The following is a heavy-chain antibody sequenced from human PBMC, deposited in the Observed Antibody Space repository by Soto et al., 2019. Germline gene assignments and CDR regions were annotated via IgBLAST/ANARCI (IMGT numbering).Heavy chain of an antibody. J-gene: IGHJ4*02. CDR1: GFTFSIYA. Sequence: PGGSMRLSCAASGFTFSIYAMSWVRHAPGKGLEWVSAISGSGGSTYYADSVKGRFTISRDNSKNTLYLQMNSLRAEDTAVYYRAKDAYDFWSGYLPRWWFDYWGQGTLVTVSS. V-gene: IGHV3-23*01. CDR3: AKDAYDFWSGYLPRWWFDY. CDR2: ISGSGGST. D-gene: IGHD3-3*01.